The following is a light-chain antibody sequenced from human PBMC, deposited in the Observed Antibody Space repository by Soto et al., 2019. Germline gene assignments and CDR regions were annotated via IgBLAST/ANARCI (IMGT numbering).Light chain of an antibody. Sequence: QPDLTHPASVSGSPGQSRTISCTRTSSDVGGYNYVSWYQQHPGKAPNLMIYDVSNQPSGVSNRFSCSKSCNTASLTISGLQDEAEADYYCSSYTSSSTNYVFGTATKVSAL. J-gene: IGLJ1*01. V-gene: IGLV2-14*01. CDR1: SSDVGGYNY. CDR3: SSYTSSSTNYV. CDR2: DVS.